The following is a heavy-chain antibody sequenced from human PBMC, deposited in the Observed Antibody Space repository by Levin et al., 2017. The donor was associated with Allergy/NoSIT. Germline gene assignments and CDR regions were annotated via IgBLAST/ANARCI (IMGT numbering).Heavy chain of an antibody. D-gene: IGHD1-14*01. Sequence: SCAASGFTVSDKFMTWIRQAPGKGLQWLSIIYRGGTIYYADSVKGRFTISRDDSKNTGFLQMNSLRVEDTAIYYCATTEQVQPDYFFYMDVWGKGTTVTVSS. J-gene: IGHJ6*03. CDR2: IYRGGTI. V-gene: IGHV3-53*01. CDR3: ATTEQVQPDYFFYMDV. CDR1: GFTVSDKF.